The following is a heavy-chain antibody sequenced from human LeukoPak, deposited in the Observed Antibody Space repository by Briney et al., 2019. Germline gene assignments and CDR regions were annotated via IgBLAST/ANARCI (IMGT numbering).Heavy chain of an antibody. J-gene: IGHJ4*02. CDR3: ARIRGGYYSDF. CDR2: INSDGSDT. V-gene: IGHV3-74*01. Sequence: PGGSLRLSCAASGFTFSSHWMHWVRQAPGKGLVWVSRINSDGSDTTYADSVKGRFTISRDNAHNTLYLRMNSLRAEDTAVYYCARIRGGYYSDFWGQGTLVTVSA. CDR1: GFTFSSHW. D-gene: IGHD3-22*01.